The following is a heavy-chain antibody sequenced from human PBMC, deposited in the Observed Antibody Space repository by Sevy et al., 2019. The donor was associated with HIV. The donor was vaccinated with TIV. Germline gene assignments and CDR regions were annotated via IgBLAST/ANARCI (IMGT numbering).Heavy chain of an antibody. D-gene: IGHD2-15*01. J-gene: IGHJ4*02. CDR1: GDSVSTSNKF. CDR2: IHLTLST. V-gene: IGHV4-39*01. CDR3: ARTEDGVGIGHGDSTSYPYAGDDYVDR. Sequence: SETLSLTCTVSGDSVSTSNKFWGWIRQPPGKGLEWIGSIHLTLSTFYNPSLKSRFIISEDTSKNQFSLRLSSVSAAETAVYYGARTEDGVGIGHGDSTSYPYAGDDYVDRWGRGTLVTVSS.